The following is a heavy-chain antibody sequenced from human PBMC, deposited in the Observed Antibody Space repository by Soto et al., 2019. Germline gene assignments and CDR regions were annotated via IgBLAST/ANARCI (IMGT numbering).Heavy chain of an antibody. J-gene: IGHJ4*02. CDR2: TYYRSKWFN. CDR3: ASTMYTTGWYYFDH. Sequence: PSQTLSLTCXISGDSVSSNSGAWNWIRQSPSRGLEWLGRTYYRSKWFNDYALSVESRITINPDTSKNQFSLQLNSVTPDDTAVYYCASTMYTTGWYYFDHWGQGTLVTVSS. V-gene: IGHV6-1*01. D-gene: IGHD6-19*01. CDR1: GDSVSSNSGA.